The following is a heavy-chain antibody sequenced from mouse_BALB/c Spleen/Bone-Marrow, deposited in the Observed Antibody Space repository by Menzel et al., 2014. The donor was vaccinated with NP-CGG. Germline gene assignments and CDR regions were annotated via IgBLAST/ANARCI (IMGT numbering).Heavy chain of an antibody. CDR1: GFDFSRYW. CDR3: AKNYYYGYVAY. J-gene: IGHJ3*01. Sequence: EVKLLESGGGLVQPGGSLKLSYAASGFDFSRYWMTWVRQAPGKGLEWIGEINPDSSTINYTPSLKDKFIISRDNAKNTLYLQMSKVRSEDTALYYCAKNYYYGYVAYWGQGTLVTVSA. D-gene: IGHD1-2*01. V-gene: IGHV4-1*02. CDR2: INPDSSTI.